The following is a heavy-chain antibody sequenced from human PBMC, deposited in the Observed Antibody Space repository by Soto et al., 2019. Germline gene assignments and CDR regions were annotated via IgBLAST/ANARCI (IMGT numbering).Heavy chain of an antibody. J-gene: IGHJ4*02. CDR2: IIPIFGTA. CDR3: ARDKKLSIVARPDLREFDY. V-gene: IGHV1-69*13. CDR1: GGTFSSYA. D-gene: IGHD6-6*01. Sequence: SVKVSCKASGGTFSSYAISWVRQAPGQGLEWMGGIIPIFGTANYAQKFQGRVTITADESTSTAYMELSSLRSEDTAVYYCARDKKLSIVARPDLREFDYWGQGTLVTVFS.